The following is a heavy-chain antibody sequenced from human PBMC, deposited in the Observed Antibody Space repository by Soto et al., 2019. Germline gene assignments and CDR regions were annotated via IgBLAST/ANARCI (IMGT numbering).Heavy chain of an antibody. CDR3: VRGCGRHKCPCYFDS. V-gene: IGHV3-7*01. CDR2: IRQDGIEK. CDR1: GFSFSTYW. J-gene: IGHJ4*02. D-gene: IGHD2-21*01. Sequence: PGGSLRLSCAASGFSFSTYWMTWVRQAPGKGLEWVATIRQDGIEKHYVDSVKGRFTISRDNAANSLFLQMDSVRAEDSAIYYCVRGCGRHKCPCYFDSWGRGILVTVSS.